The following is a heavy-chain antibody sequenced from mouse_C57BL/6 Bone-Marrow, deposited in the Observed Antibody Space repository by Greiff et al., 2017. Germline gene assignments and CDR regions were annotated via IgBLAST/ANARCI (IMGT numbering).Heavy chain of an antibody. V-gene: IGHV5-6*02. D-gene: IGHD1-1*01. J-gene: IGHJ4*01. CDR2: ISSGGSYT. CDR3: ARATVVAGAMDY. CDR1: GFTFSSYG. Sequence: DVKLVESGGDLVKPGGSLKLSCAASGFTFSSYGMSWVRQTPDKRLEWVATISSGGSYTYYPDSVKGRFTISRDNAKNTLYLQMSSLKSEDTAMYYCARATVVAGAMDYWGQGTSVTVSS.